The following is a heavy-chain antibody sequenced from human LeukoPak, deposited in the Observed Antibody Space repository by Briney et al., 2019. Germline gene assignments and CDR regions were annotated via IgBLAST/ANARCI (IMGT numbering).Heavy chain of an antibody. V-gene: IGHV3-74*01. J-gene: IGHJ4*02. CDR3: AKDSGDYGDLRGFLAY. CDR1: GFTFSSYW. D-gene: IGHD4/OR15-4a*01. CDR2: IKNDGSTT. Sequence: GGSLRLSCAASGFTFSSYWMHWVRQPPGKGLVWVSRIKNDGSTTTYADSVKGRFTVSRDNAKNTLYLQMNSLRAEDTALYYCAKDSGDYGDLRGFLAYWGQGTLVTVSS.